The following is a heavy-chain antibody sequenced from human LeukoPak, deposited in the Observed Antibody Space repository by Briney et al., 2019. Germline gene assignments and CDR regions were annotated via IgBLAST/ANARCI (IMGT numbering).Heavy chain of an antibody. CDR1: GASISGSGYY. V-gene: IGHV4-39*01. CDR3: ARGGGGTWIKWFDP. CDR2: IYYTGNT. Sequence: PSETLSLTCAVSGASISGSGYYLGWIRQSPGKGLEWIGNIYYTGNTYYNASLQSRVTISIDTSENRFSLRLNSVTAADTAMYFCARGGGGTWIKWFDPWGQGTLVTVSS. J-gene: IGHJ5*02. D-gene: IGHD1-1*01.